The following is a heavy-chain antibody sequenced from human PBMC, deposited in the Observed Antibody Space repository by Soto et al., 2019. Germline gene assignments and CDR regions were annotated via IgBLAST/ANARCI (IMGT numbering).Heavy chain of an antibody. CDR2: ISYGGST. Sequence: QVQLQESGPGLVKPSQTLSLTCTVSGGSISSGAYYWSWIRQSPGKALEWFGYISYGGSTHYNPSLKSRVTISVDTSKNQFSLNLGSVTAADTAVYYCARYPFGSATQSPFDYWGQGSLVTVSS. J-gene: IGHJ4*02. CDR1: GGSISSGAYY. D-gene: IGHD3-16*01. V-gene: IGHV4-30-4*01. CDR3: ARYPFGSATQSPFDY.